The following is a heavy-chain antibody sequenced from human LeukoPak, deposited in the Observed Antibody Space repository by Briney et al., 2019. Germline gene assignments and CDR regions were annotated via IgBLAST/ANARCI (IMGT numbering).Heavy chain of an antibody. CDR2: IYHSGST. V-gene: IGHV4-39*07. CDR1: GGSISSSSYY. J-gene: IGHJ5*02. CDR3: ARSEITGHYVLRYFDWHVPGVWFDP. Sequence: PSETLSLTCTVSGGSISSSSYYWGWIRQPPGKGLEWIGSIYHSGSTYYNPSLKSRVTISVDTSKNQFSLKLSSVTAADTAVYYCARSEITGHYVLRYFDWHVPGVWFDPWGQGTLVTVSS. D-gene: IGHD3-9*01.